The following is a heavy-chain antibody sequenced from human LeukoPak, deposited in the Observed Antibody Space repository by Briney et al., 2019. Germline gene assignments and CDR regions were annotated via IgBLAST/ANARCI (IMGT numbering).Heavy chain of an antibody. CDR1: GGSISSYY. CDR3: ARFGYCSSTSCLYYYYYMDV. CDR2: IYYSGST. D-gene: IGHD2-2*01. Sequence: SETLSLTCTVSGGSISSYYWSWIRQPPGKGLEWIGYIYYSGSTNYNPSLKSRVTISVDTSKNQFSLKLSSVTAADTAVYYCARFGYCSSTSCLYYYYYMDVWGKGTTVTVSS. V-gene: IGHV4-59*12. J-gene: IGHJ6*03.